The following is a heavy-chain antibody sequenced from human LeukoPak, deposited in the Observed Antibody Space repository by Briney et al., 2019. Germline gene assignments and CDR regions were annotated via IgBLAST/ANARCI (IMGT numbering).Heavy chain of an antibody. V-gene: IGHV4-30-4*01. CDR2: IYDSAST. J-gene: IGHJ3*02. CDR1: GASIRSGDYY. D-gene: IGHD2-15*01. CDR3: ARDCSGGSCYGAFDI. Sequence: PSQALSLTCTVSGASIRSGDYYWSWIRHPPGKGLEWIGYIYDSASTYYNPSLKSRITISVDTSENRFSLKLSSVTATDTAVYYCARDCSGGSCYGAFDIWGQGTMVTVSS.